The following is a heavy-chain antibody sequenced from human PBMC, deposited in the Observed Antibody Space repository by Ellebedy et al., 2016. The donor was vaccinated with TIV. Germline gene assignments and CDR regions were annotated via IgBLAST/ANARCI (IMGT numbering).Heavy chain of an antibody. J-gene: IGHJ6*02. CDR1: GGTFSSYA. CDR2: ISGSGGST. CDR3: AKFPTGWYGMDV. V-gene: IGHV3-23*01. D-gene: IGHD2-15*01. Sequence: ASVKVSCKASGGTFSSYAMSWVRQAPGKGLEWVSAISGSGGSTYYADSVKGRFTISRDNSKNTLYLQMNSLRAEDTAVYYCAKFPTGWYGMDVWGQGTTVTVSS.